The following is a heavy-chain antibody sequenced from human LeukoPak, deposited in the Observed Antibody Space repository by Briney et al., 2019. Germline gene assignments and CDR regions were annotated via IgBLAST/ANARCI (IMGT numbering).Heavy chain of an antibody. Sequence: GASVKVSCKASGYTFTSCDINWVRQATGQGLEWMGWMNPNSGNTGYAQKFQGRVTMTRNTSISTAYMELSSLRSEDTAVYYCARGPPLRGYSYGYPFDYWGQGTLVTVSS. J-gene: IGHJ4*02. V-gene: IGHV1-8*01. D-gene: IGHD5-18*01. CDR2: MNPNSGNT. CDR3: ARGPPLRGYSYGYPFDY. CDR1: GYTFTSCD.